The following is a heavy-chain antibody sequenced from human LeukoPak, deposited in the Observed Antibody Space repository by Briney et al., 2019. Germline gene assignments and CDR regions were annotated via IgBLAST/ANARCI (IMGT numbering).Heavy chain of an antibody. Sequence: GGSLRLSCAASGSTFEDHVMHWVRQAPGKGLEWVSGISESGGSTYYAESVKGRFTISRDMSKNTLYLQMNSLRAEDTAVYYCAKDLFYYHYWGQGTLVTVSS. CDR2: ISESGGST. CDR1: GSTFEDHV. V-gene: IGHV3-23*01. J-gene: IGHJ4*02. CDR3: AKDLFYYHY.